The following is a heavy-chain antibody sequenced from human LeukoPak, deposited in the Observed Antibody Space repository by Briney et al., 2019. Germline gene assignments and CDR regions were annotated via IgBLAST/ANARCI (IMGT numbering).Heavy chain of an antibody. Sequence: SETLSLTCTVSGGSISSGGYYWSWIRQHPGKGLEWIGYIYYSGSTYYNPSLKSRVTISVDTSKNQFSLKLSSVTAADTAVYYCASLSYCSSTGCVPFDYWGQGTLVTVSS. CDR3: ASLSYCSSTGCVPFDY. V-gene: IGHV4-31*03. J-gene: IGHJ4*02. CDR1: GGSISSGGYY. D-gene: IGHD2-2*01. CDR2: IYYSGST.